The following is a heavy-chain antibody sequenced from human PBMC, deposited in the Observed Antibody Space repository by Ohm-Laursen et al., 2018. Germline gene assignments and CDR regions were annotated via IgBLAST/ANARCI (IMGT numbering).Heavy chain of an antibody. J-gene: IGHJ6*02. D-gene: IGHD2-21*02. CDR1: GYTFTSYY. V-gene: IGHV1-46*01. CDR2: INPSGGSP. Sequence: ASVKVSCKASGYTFTSYYMHWVRQAPGQGLEWMGIINPSGGSPTYAQKFQGRLTMTRDTSTSTVYMELSSLRSEDTAVYYCATRSCGGNCINSHYYYYGLHFWGQGTTVTVSS. CDR3: ATRSCGGNCINSHYYYYGLHF.